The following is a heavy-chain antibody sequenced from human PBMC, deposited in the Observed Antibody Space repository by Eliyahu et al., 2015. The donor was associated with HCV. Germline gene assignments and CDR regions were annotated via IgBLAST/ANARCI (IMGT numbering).Heavy chain of an antibody. CDR1: GFXFXSYX. Sequence: EVQLVESGGGLVKPGGSLRLSCAASGFXFXSYXMNWVRQAPGKGLGWLSSISSSSSYIYYADSVKGRFTISRDNAKNSLYLQMNSLRAEDTAVYYCARPLWFGELLSYYGMVVWGQGTTVTVSS. CDR3: ARPLWFGELLSYYGMVV. J-gene: IGHJ6*02. V-gene: IGHV3-21*01. D-gene: IGHD3-10*01. CDR2: ISSSSSYI.